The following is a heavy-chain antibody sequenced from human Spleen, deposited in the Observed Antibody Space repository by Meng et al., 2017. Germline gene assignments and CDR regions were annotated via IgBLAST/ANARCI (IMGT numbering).Heavy chain of an antibody. CDR2: ISASARST. Sequence: GSLRLSCAASGFTFSSYAMSWVRQAPGKGLEWVSGISASARSTYYADSVKGRFTISRDNAKNTLYLQMNSLGADDTAVFYCARGDSSGWYRLDYWGQGNEVTVSS. D-gene: IGHD6-19*01. V-gene: IGHV3-23*01. J-gene: IGHJ4*02. CDR1: GFTFSSYA. CDR3: ARGDSSGWYRLDY.